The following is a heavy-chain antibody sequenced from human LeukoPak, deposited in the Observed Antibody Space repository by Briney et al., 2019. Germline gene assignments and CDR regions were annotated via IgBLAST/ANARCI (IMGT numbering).Heavy chain of an antibody. V-gene: IGHV4-31*03. D-gene: IGHD3-22*01. CDR2: IHASGRL. Sequence: SETLSLTCTVSGASFSSGDQYWNWIRQRPGKGLDWDGSIHASGRLYNNPSLESRVTISIDTSKNQFYLNLNSVTAADTAVYFCSRGLDSRKLGYWGQGTLVTVSS. CDR1: GASFSSGDQY. CDR3: SRGLDSRKLGY. J-gene: IGHJ4*02.